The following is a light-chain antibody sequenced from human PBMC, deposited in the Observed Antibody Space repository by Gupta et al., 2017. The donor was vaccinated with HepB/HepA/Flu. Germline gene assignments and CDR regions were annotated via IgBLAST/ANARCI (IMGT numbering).Light chain of an antibody. Sequence: ENVLTQSPGTLSLSPGERATLSCRASRSFSSSYLAWYQQKPGQAPRLLIYGASYRATGIPDRFSGSESGTDFTLSISRLEPEDFAVYYCQQYGSSPLYIFGQGTKLEIK. CDR1: RSFSSSY. J-gene: IGKJ2*01. CDR2: GAS. CDR3: QQYGSSPLYI. V-gene: IGKV3-20*01.